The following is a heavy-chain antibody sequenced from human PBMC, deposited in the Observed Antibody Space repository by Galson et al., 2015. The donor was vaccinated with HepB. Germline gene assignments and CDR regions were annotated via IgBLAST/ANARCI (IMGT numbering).Heavy chain of an antibody. V-gene: IGHV7-4-1*02. D-gene: IGHD2-15*01. CDR2: INTNTGNP. CDR3: ARVTAATPMGYNWFDP. Sequence: SVKVSCKASGYTFTSYAMNWVRQAPGQGLEWMGWINTNTGNPTYAQGFTGRFVFSLDTSVSTAYLQISSLKAEDTAVYYCARVTAATPMGYNWFDPWGQGTLVTVSS. CDR1: GYTFTSYA. J-gene: IGHJ5*02.